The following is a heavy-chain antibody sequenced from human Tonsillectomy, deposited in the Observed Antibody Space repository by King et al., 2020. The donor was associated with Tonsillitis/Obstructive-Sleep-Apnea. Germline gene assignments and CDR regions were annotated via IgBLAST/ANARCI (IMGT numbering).Heavy chain of an antibody. J-gene: IGHJ6*02. CDR3: GRGSFHYNAMDV. CDR1: GGSFSGYY. CDR2: INDSGGTNT. Sequence: VQLQQWGAGLLKPSETLSLTCAVYGGSFSGYYWSWIRQPPGKGLEWIGEINDSGGTNTNYNPSLKSRVTISVDTSKNQFSLNLSSATAAETALYYCGRGSFHYNAMDVWGQGTTVTVSS. V-gene: IGHV4-34*01. D-gene: IGHD3-16*02.